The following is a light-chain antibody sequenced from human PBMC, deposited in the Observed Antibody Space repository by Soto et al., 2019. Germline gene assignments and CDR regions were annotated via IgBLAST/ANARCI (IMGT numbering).Light chain of an antibody. Sequence: EIVMTQSPGTLSVSPGDSATLTCRASQSVGSRLAWYQQKPGQAPRILIYAASTSATGVPARFSAFGSGTEFTLTISGRQSEDVAFYYCQQYHNWPLYTFGQGTNLDIK. V-gene: IGKV3-15*01. CDR2: AAS. CDR1: QSVGSR. CDR3: QQYHNWPLYT. J-gene: IGKJ2*01.